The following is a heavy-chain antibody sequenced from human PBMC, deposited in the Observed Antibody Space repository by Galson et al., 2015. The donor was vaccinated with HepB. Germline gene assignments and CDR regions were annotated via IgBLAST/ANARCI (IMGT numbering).Heavy chain of an antibody. CDR3: ARDLFVPDTYTAAGQSDY. CDR2: ISSSSSYI. CDR1: GFTFSSYS. Sequence: SLRLSCAASGFTFSSYSMNWVRQAPGKGLEWVSSISSSSSYIYYADSVKGRFTISRDNAKNSLYLQMNSLRAEDTAVYYCARDLFVPDTYTAAGQSDYWGQGTLVTVSS. V-gene: IGHV3-21*01. D-gene: IGHD6-13*01. J-gene: IGHJ4*02.